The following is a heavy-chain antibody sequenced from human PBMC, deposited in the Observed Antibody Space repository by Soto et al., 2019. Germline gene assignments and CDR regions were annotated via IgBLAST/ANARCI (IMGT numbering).Heavy chain of an antibody. Sequence: GGSLRLSCAASGFTFSSYSMNWVRQAPGKGLEWVSSISSSSSYIYYADSVKGRFTISRDNAKNSLYLQMNSLRAEDTAVYYCARDLGDQYFDWLFRRGDYWGQGTLVTVSS. V-gene: IGHV3-21*01. J-gene: IGHJ4*02. CDR1: GFTFSSYS. CDR2: ISSSSSYI. D-gene: IGHD3-9*01. CDR3: ARDLGDQYFDWLFRRGDY.